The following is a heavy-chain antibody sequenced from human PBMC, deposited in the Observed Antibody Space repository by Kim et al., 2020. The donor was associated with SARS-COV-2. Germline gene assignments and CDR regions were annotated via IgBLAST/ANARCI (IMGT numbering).Heavy chain of an antibody. D-gene: IGHD6-19*01. CDR3: AKDGSVWYGDFQH. CDR2: LSANGGST. CDR1: GFTFSSYA. J-gene: IGHJ1*01. Sequence: GGSLRLSCSVSGFTFSSYAMSWVRQAPGKGLEWVSALSANGGSTYYADSVRGRFTISRDNSKNTLYLQMNSLRAEDTAVYYCAKDGSVWYGDFQHWGQGTLVTVSS. V-gene: IGHV3-23*01.